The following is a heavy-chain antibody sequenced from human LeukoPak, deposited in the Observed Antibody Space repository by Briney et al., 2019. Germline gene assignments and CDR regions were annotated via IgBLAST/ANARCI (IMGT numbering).Heavy chain of an antibody. CDR1: GGSISSYY. CDR3: AKDQHPDV. D-gene: IGHD6-13*01. CDR2: IYYSGST. V-gene: IGHV4-59*01. Sequence: SETLSLTCTVSGGSISSYYWSWIRQPPGKGLEWIGYIYYSGSTNYNPSLKSRVTISVDTSKNQFSLKLSSVTAADTAVYYCAKDQHPDVWGKGTTVTISS. J-gene: IGHJ6*04.